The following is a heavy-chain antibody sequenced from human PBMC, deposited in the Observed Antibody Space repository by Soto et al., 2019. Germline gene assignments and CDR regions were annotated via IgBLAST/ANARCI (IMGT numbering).Heavy chain of an antibody. CDR2: IYWDDDK. V-gene: IGHV2-5*02. Sequence: QITLKESGPTLVKPTQTLTLTCTFSGFSLSTSGVGVGWIRQPPGKALEWLALIYWDDDKRYSPSLKSRLTSTEDHSKTQVVLTMTNMDPVDTATYYCAHSGSSSWYPYFDYWGQGTLVTVSS. D-gene: IGHD6-13*01. J-gene: IGHJ4*02. CDR1: GFSLSTSGVG. CDR3: AHSGSSSWYPYFDY.